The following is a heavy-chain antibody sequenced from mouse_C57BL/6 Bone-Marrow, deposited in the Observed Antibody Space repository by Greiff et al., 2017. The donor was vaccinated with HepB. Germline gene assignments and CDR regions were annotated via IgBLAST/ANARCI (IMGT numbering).Heavy chain of an antibody. CDR2: ISDDGSN. CDR1: GYSITSGYF. CDR3: ASPAYYGSSYDAMDY. J-gene: IGHJ4*01. V-gene: IGHV3-6*01. D-gene: IGHD1-1*01. Sequence: EVKLEESGPGLVKPSQSLSLTCSVSGYSITSGYFWYLIRQFPGNKQEVMGYISDDGSNNYNASLKNRISITRDTSKNQYFMKLNSVTTEDTATYYCASPAYYGSSYDAMDYWGQGTSVTVSS.